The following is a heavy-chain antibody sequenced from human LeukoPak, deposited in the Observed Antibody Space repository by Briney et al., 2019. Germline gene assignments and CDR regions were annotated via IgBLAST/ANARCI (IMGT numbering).Heavy chain of an antibody. Sequence: GGSLGLSCAASGFTFSNYAMNSVRQAPGKGLEWVSDISGSGRSIYYGDSFQGRFTISRDNSKNTVYLQMNSLRAEDTAIYYCAKGVRPYGDYFDYWGQGTLVTVSS. V-gene: IGHV3-23*01. J-gene: IGHJ4*02. CDR1: GFTFSNYA. D-gene: IGHD3-10*01. CDR3: AKGVRPYGDYFDY. CDR2: ISGSGRSI.